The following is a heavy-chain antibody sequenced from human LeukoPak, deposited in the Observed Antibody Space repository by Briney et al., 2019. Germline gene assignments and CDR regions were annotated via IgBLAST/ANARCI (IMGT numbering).Heavy chain of an antibody. CDR3: AREIPVVLPSWYFDL. Sequence: SETLSLTCTVSGGSISSYYWSWIRQPPGKGLELIGYIYYSGSTNYNPSLKSRVTISVDTSKNQFSLKLSSVTAADTAVYYCAREIPVVLPSWYFDLWGRGTLVTVSS. J-gene: IGHJ2*01. CDR1: GGSISSYY. V-gene: IGHV4-59*01. D-gene: IGHD2-15*01. CDR2: IYYSGST.